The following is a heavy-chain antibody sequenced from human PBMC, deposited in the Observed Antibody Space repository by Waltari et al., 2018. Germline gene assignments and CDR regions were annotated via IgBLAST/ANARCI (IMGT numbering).Heavy chain of an antibody. CDR2: ISGSGGST. CDR3: AKHTHSYDYIWGSYRYIDY. Sequence: EVQLLESGGGLVQPGGSLRLSCAASGFIFSSYAMRWVRQAPGKGLEWVSAISGSGGSTYYADSVKGRFTISRDNSKNTLYLQMNSLRAEDTAVYYCAKHTHSYDYIWGSYRYIDYWGQGTLVTVSS. J-gene: IGHJ4*02. D-gene: IGHD3-16*02. V-gene: IGHV3-23*01. CDR1: GFIFSSYA.